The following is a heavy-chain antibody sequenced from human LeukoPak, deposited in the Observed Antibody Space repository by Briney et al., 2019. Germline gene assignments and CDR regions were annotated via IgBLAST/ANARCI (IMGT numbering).Heavy chain of an antibody. J-gene: IGHJ3*02. D-gene: IGHD3-22*01. CDR2: IYSDGRT. CDR1: GFTVSSDY. V-gene: IGHV3-66*01. Sequence: GGSLRLSCAASGFTVSSDYMSWVRQTPVKGLEWLSVIYSDGRTYYADSVKGRFTISRDNFKNTLYLQMNSLRADDTAVYYCARRREFYFDSSGYDAFDIWGQGTMVTVSS. CDR3: ARRREFYFDSSGYDAFDI.